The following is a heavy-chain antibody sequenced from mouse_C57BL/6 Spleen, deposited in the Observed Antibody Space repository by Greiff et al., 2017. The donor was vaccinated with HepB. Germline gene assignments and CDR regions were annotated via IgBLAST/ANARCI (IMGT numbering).Heavy chain of an antibody. CDR1: GYTFTSYW. Sequence: VKLQESGTELVKPGASVKLSCKASGYTFTSYWMHWVKQRPGQGLEWIGNINPSNGGTNYNEKFKSKATLTVDKSSSTAYMQLSSLTSEDSAVYYCARSPITTVVATRYFDVWGTGTTVTVSS. CDR3: ARSPITTVVATRYFDV. CDR2: INPSNGGT. V-gene: IGHV1-53*01. D-gene: IGHD1-1*01. J-gene: IGHJ1*03.